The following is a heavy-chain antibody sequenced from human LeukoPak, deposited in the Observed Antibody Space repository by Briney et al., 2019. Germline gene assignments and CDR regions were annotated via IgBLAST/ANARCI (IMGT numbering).Heavy chain of an antibody. CDR2: ISWDGGST. D-gene: IGHD3-10*01. Sequence: PGGSLRLSCAASGFTLDDYTMHWVRQAPGKGLEWVSLISWDGGSTYYADSVKGRFTISRDNSKNSLYLQMNSLRTEDTALYYCAKDIGPMVRGVIIIDYGMDVWGQGTTVTVSS. V-gene: IGHV3-43*01. CDR3: AKDIGPMVRGVIIIDYGMDV. J-gene: IGHJ6*02. CDR1: GFTLDDYT.